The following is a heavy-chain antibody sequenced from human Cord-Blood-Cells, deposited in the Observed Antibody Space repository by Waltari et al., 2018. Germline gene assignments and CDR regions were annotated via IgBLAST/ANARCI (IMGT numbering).Heavy chain of an antibody. CDR2: IIPIFGTA. CDR3: ASGEFDY. D-gene: IGHD7-27*01. J-gene: IGHJ4*02. Sequence: VQLVQSGAEVQKPGPSVEVSCKASGGICTCHAISWVRQDPGQGLEWMGGIIPIFGTANYAQKFQGRVTITADESTSTAYMELSSLRSEDTAVYYFASGEFDYWGQGTLVTVSS. CDR1: GGICTCHA. V-gene: IGHV1-69*01.